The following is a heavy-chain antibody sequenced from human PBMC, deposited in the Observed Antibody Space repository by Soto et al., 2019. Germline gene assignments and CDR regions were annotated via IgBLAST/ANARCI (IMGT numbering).Heavy chain of an antibody. J-gene: IGHJ4*02. CDR3: ARDERLPGTNDY. V-gene: IGHV3-21*01. CDR2: ISSSSSYI. CDR1: GFTFSSYS. Sequence: EVQLVESGGGLVKPGGSLRLSCAASGFTFSSYSMNWVRQAPGKGLEWVSSISSSSSYIYYADSVKGRFTISRDNAKNSLYLQMNSLRAEDTAVYYCARDERLPGTNDYWGQGTLVTVSS. D-gene: IGHD1-1*01.